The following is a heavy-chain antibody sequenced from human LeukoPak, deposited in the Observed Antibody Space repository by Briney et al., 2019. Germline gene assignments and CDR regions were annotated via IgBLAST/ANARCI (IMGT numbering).Heavy chain of an antibody. V-gene: IGHV1-69*04. Sequence: SVKVSRKASGGTFSSYAISWVRQAPGQGLEWMGRIIPILGIANYAQKFQGRVTITADKSTSTAYMELSSLRSEDTAVYYCARALCSGGSCYPPPPDYWGQGTLVTVSS. J-gene: IGHJ4*02. D-gene: IGHD2-15*01. CDR1: GGTFSSYA. CDR3: ARALCSGGSCYPPPPDY. CDR2: IIPILGIA.